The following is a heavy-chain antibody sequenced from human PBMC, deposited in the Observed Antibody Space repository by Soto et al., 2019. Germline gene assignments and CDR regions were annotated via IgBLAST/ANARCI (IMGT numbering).Heavy chain of an antibody. Sequence: SVKVSCKASGYTFTSYGISWVRQAPGQGLEWMGWISAYNGNTNYAQKLQGRVTITRDTSTSTAYMELSSLRSEDTAVYYCAGARVGATSFDYWGQGTLVTVSS. CDR3: AGARVGATSFDY. V-gene: IGHV1-18*01. CDR2: ISAYNGNT. J-gene: IGHJ4*02. CDR1: GYTFTSYG. D-gene: IGHD1-26*01.